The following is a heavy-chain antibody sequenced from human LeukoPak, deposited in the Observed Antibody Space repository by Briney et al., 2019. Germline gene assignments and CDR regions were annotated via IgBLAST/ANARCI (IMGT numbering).Heavy chain of an antibody. J-gene: IGHJ4*02. CDR3: ARLSAGSDYSNHGAFDY. V-gene: IGHV5-51*01. D-gene: IGHD4-11*01. CDR1: GYSFTSYW. CDR2: IYPDDSDT. Sequence: GESLKISCKGSGYSFTSYWIGWVRQMPGKGLEWMGIIYPDDSDTRYSPSFQGQVTISADKSISTAYLQWSSLKASDTAMYYCARLSAGSDYSNHGAFDYWGQGTLVTVSS.